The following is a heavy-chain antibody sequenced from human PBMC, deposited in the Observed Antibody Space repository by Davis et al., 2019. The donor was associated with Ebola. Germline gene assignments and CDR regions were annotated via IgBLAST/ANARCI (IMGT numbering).Heavy chain of an antibody. Sequence: GGSLRLSCAASGFTVSSNYMNWVRQAPGKGLEWVSSISSSSSYIYYADSVKGRFTISRDNAKNSLYLQMNSLRAEDTAVYYCARDRVVYATNYYYYGMDVWGQGTTVTVSS. CDR1: GFTVSSNY. D-gene: IGHD2-8*02. CDR2: ISSSSSYI. CDR3: ARDRVVYATNYYYYGMDV. J-gene: IGHJ6*02. V-gene: IGHV3-21*01.